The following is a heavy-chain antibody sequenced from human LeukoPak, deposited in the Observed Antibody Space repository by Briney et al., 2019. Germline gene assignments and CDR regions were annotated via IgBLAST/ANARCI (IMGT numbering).Heavy chain of an antibody. CDR3: AKELRYYDFWSGYYSPYYLDY. CDR2: ISYDGSNK. D-gene: IGHD3-3*01. CDR1: GFTFSSYG. J-gene: IGHJ4*02. V-gene: IGHV3-30*18. Sequence: GRSLRLSCAASGFTFSSYGMHWVRQAPGKGLEWVAVISYDGSNKYYADSVKGRFTISRDNSKNTLYLQMNSLRAEDTAVYYCAKELRYYDFWSGYYSPYYLDYWGQGTLVTVSS.